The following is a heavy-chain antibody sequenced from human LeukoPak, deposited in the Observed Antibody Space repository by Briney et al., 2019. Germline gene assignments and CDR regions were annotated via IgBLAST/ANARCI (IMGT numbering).Heavy chain of an antibody. J-gene: IGHJ4*02. Sequence: GESLKISCKGSGYSFTSYRIGWVRQMPGKGLEWMGIIHPGDSDTRYSPSFQGQVTISADKSISTAYLQWSSLKASDTAMYFCVRHAPGDYFDYWGQGTLVTVSS. V-gene: IGHV5-51*01. CDR3: VRHAPGDYFDY. CDR2: IHPGDSDT. CDR1: GYSFTSYR. D-gene: IGHD3-10*01.